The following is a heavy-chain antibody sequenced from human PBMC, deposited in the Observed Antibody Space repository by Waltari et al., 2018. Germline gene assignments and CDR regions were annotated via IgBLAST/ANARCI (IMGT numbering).Heavy chain of an antibody. J-gene: IGHJ6*03. Sequence: QVQLVQSGAEVKKHGASVKVSCKASGYTFTSYAMHWVRQAPGQRLEWMGWINAGNGNTKYSQKFQGRVTITRDTSASTAYMELSSLRSEATAVYYCERDLYTAMDLDYYYYYYMDVWGKGTTVTVSS. CDR1: GYTFTSYA. CDR2: INAGNGNT. D-gene: IGHD5-18*01. V-gene: IGHV1-3*01. CDR3: ERDLYTAMDLDYYYYYYMDV.